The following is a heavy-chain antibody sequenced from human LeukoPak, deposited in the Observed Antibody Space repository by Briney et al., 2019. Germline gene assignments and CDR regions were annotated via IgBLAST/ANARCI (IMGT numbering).Heavy chain of an antibody. D-gene: IGHD3-9*01. V-gene: IGHV1-3*01. CDR3: AREDYDILTTYYYGMDV. J-gene: IGHJ6*02. Sequence: ASVKVSCKASGYTFTSYAMHWVRQAPGQRLEWMGWINAGNGNTKYSQKFQGRVTITRDTSASTAYVELSSLRSEDTAVYYCAREDYDILTTYYYGMDVWGQGTTVTVSS. CDR2: INAGNGNT. CDR1: GYTFTSYA.